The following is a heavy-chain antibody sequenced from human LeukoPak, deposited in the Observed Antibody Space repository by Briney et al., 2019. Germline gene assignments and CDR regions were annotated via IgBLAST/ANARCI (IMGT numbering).Heavy chain of an antibody. D-gene: IGHD2-15*01. CDR1: GFTFSRHW. V-gene: IGHV3-7*01. CDR3: AREGGYIVDY. J-gene: IGHJ4*02. CDR2: IKQDGSEK. Sequence: GSPRLSCAASGFTFSRHWMSWVRQAPGKGLEWVANIKQDGSEKYYVDSVKGRFTISRDNAKNSLYLQMNSLRAEDTAVYYCAREGGYIVDYWGQGTLVTVSS.